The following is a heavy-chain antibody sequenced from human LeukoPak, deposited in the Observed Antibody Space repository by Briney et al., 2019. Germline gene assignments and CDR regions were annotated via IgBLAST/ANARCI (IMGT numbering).Heavy chain of an antibody. CDR2: SIPIFGTA. CDR1: GGTFSSYA. CDR3: AREGVMTTVTTGPFDY. J-gene: IGHJ4*02. V-gene: IGHV1-69*01. Sequence: GASVKVSCKASGGTFSSYAISWARQAPGQGLEWMGGSIPIFGTANYAQQFQGRVTITADESTSTAYMELSSLRSEDTAVYYCAREGVMTTVTTGPFDYWGQGTLVTVSS. D-gene: IGHD4-17*01.